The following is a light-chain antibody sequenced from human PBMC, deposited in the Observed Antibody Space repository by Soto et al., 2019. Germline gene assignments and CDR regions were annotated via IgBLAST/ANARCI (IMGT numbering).Light chain of an antibody. CDR2: GAS. J-gene: IGKJ4*01. V-gene: IGKV3-20*01. CDR1: QSVSNDF. Sequence: EIVLTQSPGILSLSPGERATLSCRASQSVSNDFLACYQQKPGQAPRLLIYGASSRATGIPDRFSGSGSGTDFTLTISRLEPEDFAVYYGQQYGSSLRVTFGGGTKVDIK. CDR3: QQYGSSLRVT.